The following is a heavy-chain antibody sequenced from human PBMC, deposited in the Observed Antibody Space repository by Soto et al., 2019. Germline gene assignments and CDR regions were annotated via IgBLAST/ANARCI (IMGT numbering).Heavy chain of an antibody. V-gene: IGHV3-33*08. J-gene: IGHJ6*02. Sequence: QVQLVESGGGVVQPGRSLRLSCAASGFTFSSYAMHWVRQAPGKGLEWVAVIWYDGSNKYYADSVKGRFTISRDNSKNTLYLQMNSLRAEDTAVYYCAVLGEYSSSSGDYYYYYGMDVWGQGTTVTVSS. CDR3: AVLGEYSSSSGDYYYYYGMDV. D-gene: IGHD6-6*01. CDR1: GFTFSSYA. CDR2: IWYDGSNK.